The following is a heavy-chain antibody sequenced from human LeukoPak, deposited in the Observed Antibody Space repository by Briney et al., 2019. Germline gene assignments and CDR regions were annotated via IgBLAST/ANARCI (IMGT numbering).Heavy chain of an antibody. CDR1: GGSISSYY. CDR3: ASNYYGSGSLDY. Sequence: SETLSFTCTVSGGSISSYYWSWIRQPPGKGLEWIGYIYYSGSTNYNPSLKSRVTISVDTSKSQFSLELSSVTAADTAVYYCASNYYGSGSLDYWGQGTLVTVSS. J-gene: IGHJ4*02. V-gene: IGHV4-59*08. CDR2: IYYSGST. D-gene: IGHD3-10*01.